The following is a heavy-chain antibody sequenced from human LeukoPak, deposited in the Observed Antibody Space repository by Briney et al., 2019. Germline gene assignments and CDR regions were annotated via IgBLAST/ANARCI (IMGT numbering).Heavy chain of an antibody. D-gene: IGHD2-2*01. J-gene: IGHJ4*02. Sequence: ASVKVSCKASGYTFTGYYMHWVRQAPGQGLEWMGWINPNSGGTNYAQKFQGRVTMTRDTSISTAYMELSRLRSDDTAVYYCARGGLVRRCSSTSCSPTDYWGQGTLVTVSS. CDR1: GYTFTGYY. CDR3: ARGGLVRRCSSTSCSPTDY. V-gene: IGHV1-2*02. CDR2: INPNSGGT.